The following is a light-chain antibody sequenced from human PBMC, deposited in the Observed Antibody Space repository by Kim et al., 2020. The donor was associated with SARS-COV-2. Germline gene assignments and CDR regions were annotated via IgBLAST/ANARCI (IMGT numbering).Light chain of an antibody. J-gene: IGKJ4*01. V-gene: IGKV1-39*01. Sequence: EDRVTITCRASQSISSYLNWYQQKPGKAPKLLIYAASSLQSGVPSRFSGSGSGTDFTLTISSLQPEDFATYYCQQSYSTPPLTFGGGTKVDIK. CDR2: AAS. CDR1: QSISSY. CDR3: QQSYSTPPLT.